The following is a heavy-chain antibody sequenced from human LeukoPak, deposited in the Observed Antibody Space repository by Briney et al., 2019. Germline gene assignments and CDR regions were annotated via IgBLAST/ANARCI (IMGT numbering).Heavy chain of an antibody. Sequence: ASVKVSCKASGYTFTSYDINWVRQATGQGLEWMGWMNNNSGNTGYAQKFQGRVTMTRNSSITTAYMELSSLSSENTAMYYCARGPTGTHHYYMDVWGKGTTVTVSS. D-gene: IGHD1-1*01. CDR2: MNNNSGNT. J-gene: IGHJ6*03. V-gene: IGHV1-8*01. CDR3: ARGPTGTHHYYMDV. CDR1: GYTFTSYD.